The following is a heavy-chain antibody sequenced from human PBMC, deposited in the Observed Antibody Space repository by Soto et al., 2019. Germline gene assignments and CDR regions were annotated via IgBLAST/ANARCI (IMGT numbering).Heavy chain of an antibody. Sequence: GGSLRLSCAASGFTFSSYAMSWVRQAPGKGLEWVSAISGSGGSTYYADSVKGRFTISRDNSKNTLYLQMNSLRAEDTAVYYCAKPSRYCSGGSCYSPEYYGMDVWGQGTTVTVSS. V-gene: IGHV3-23*01. D-gene: IGHD2-15*01. CDR1: GFTFSSYA. CDR3: AKPSRYCSGGSCYSPEYYGMDV. CDR2: ISGSGGST. J-gene: IGHJ6*02.